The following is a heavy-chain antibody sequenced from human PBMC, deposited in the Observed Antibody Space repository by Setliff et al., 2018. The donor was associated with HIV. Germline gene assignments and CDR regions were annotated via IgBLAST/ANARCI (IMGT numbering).Heavy chain of an antibody. Sequence: ASVKVSCKASGGTFNTYAMNWVRQAPGQGLEWMGHIIPIFNIADYAQKFQDRITITADESTSTAYMELSSLRSEDTAVYYCASPHGYCPDGSCSLVGAFDFWGQGTMVTVSS. CDR2: IIPIFNIA. CDR3: ASPHGYCPDGSCSLVGAFDF. CDR1: GGTFNTYA. J-gene: IGHJ3*01. V-gene: IGHV1-69*13. D-gene: IGHD2-8*01.